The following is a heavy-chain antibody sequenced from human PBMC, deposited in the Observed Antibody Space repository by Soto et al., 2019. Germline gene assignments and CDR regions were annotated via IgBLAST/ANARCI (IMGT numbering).Heavy chain of an antibody. V-gene: IGHV4-59*01. CDR2: ISYIGST. J-gene: IGHJ6*02. Sequence: LETLSLTCSVSGVSISSYYWSWIRQPPGKGLELIGYISYIGSTNYNPSLKSRVTISVDTSKNQFSLNLNSVTAADTAVYYCARAPPGPSPRWVLWGQGTTVTVSS. CDR1: GVSISSYY. D-gene: IGHD3-10*01. CDR3: ARAPPGPSPRWVL.